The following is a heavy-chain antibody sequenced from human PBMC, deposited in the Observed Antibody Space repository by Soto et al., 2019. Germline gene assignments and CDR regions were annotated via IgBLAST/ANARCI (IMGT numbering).Heavy chain of an antibody. J-gene: IGHJ6*02. CDR3: ARDFGGRYLHGMDV. V-gene: IGHV1-2*04. CDR2: INPNSGGT. D-gene: IGHD3-3*01. CDR1: GYTFTSYG. Sequence: ASVKVSCKASGYTFTSYGISWVRQAPGQGLEWMGWINPNSGGTNYAQKFQGWVTMTRDTSISTAYMELSRLRSDDTAVYYCARDFGGRYLHGMDVWGQGTTVTVSS.